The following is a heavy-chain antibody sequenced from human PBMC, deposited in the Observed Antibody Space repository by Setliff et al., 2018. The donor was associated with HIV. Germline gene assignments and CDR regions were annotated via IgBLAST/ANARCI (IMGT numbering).Heavy chain of an antibody. CDR2: IYTTGST. Sequence: SETLSLTCTVSGGSMSTHYWSWVRQTPGKGLEWIGHIYTTGSTHYNPSLRSRVTISIDTSKSHFSLRLKSVTAADTALYYCASGSPFDGFDMWGQGTMVTVSS. D-gene: IGHD1-26*01. CDR3: ASGSPFDGFDM. V-gene: IGHV4-59*11. CDR1: GGSMSTHY. J-gene: IGHJ3*02.